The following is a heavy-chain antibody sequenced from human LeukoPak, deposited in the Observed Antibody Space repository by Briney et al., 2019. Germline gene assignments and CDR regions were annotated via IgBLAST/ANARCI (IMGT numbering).Heavy chain of an antibody. J-gene: IGHJ4*02. Sequence: SETLSLTCTVSGGSISSDSYYWAWIRQPPGKGLEWIASIYYSGSTYYNPSLKSRVTISVDTTRNQFSLKLSSVTAADTAVYYCASLAVAGLSEGYWGQGTLVIVSS. CDR3: ASLAVAGLSEGY. CDR1: GGSISSDSYY. D-gene: IGHD6-19*01. V-gene: IGHV4-39*01. CDR2: IYYSGST.